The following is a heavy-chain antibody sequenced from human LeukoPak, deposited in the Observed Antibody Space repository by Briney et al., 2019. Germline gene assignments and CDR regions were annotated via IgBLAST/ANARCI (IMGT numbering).Heavy chain of an antibody. V-gene: IGHV1-2*02. CDR1: GYTFTGYY. CDR3: ARGRLGLLWFGELDAFDI. Sequence: GASVKVSCKASGYTFTGYYMHWVRQAPGQGLEWRGWINPNSGSTNYAQKFQGRVTMTRDTSISTAYMELSRLRSDDTAVYYCARGRLGLLWFGELDAFDIWGQGTMVTVSS. J-gene: IGHJ3*02. CDR2: INPNSGST. D-gene: IGHD3-10*01.